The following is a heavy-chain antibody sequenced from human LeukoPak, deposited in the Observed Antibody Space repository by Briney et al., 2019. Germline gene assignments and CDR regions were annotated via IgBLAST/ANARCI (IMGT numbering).Heavy chain of an antibody. CDR3: AKTGTPWYYFDY. Sequence: GGSLRLSCAASGFTFSSYAMSWVRQAPGKGLEWVSAISGSGGSTYYADSVKGRFTISRDNSKNTLYLQMNCLRAEDTAVYYCAKTGTPWYYFDYWGQGTLVTVSS. CDR1: GFTFSSYA. J-gene: IGHJ4*02. D-gene: IGHD6-13*01. V-gene: IGHV3-23*01. CDR2: ISGSGGST.